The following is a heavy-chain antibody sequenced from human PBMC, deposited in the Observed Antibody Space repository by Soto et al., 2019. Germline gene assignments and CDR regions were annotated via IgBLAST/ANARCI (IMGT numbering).Heavy chain of an antibody. V-gene: IGHV1-58*01. CDR2: IDGSSGDT. D-gene: IGHD2-2*01. J-gene: IGHJ6*02. Sequence: SVTVSCKASGFTFPSSAVQWVRQARGQRLEWIGWIDGSSGDTNYAQKLQERVTITRDMSTSTAYIELSSLRSEDTAVYYWAAGTAPGGVYGMNVWGQVTTVTFSS. CDR1: GFTFPSSA. CDR3: AAGTAPGGVYGMNV.